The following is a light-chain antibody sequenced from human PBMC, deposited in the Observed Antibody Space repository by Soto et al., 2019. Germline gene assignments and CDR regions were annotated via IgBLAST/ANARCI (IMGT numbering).Light chain of an antibody. CDR3: HSYDSDNVI. Sequence: NFMLTQPHSVSESPGKTVTISCTRSSGSIASNYVQWYQQRPGSAPTSVIYDDNQRPSRVPDRFSGSIDSSSNSASLTISGLKTEDEADYYCHSYDSDNVIFGGGTKLTVL. J-gene: IGLJ2*01. CDR2: DDN. CDR1: SGSIASNY. V-gene: IGLV6-57*04.